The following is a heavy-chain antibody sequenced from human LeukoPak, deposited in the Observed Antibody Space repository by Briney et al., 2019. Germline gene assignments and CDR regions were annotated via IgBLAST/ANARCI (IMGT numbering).Heavy chain of an antibody. Sequence: ASVKVSCKASGYTFISYDINWVRQATGQGLEWMGWMNPNSGNTGYAQKFQGRVTMTRNTSISTAYMELSSLRSEDTAVYYCARATKNPNYYGSGLGYRPLGYWGQGTLVTVSS. CDR2: MNPNSGNT. V-gene: IGHV1-8*01. D-gene: IGHD3-10*01. CDR1: GYTFISYD. J-gene: IGHJ4*02. CDR3: ARATKNPNYYGSGLGYRPLGY.